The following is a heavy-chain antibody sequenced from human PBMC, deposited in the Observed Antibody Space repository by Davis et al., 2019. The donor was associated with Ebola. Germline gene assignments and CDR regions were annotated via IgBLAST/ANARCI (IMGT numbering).Heavy chain of an antibody. CDR1: GGSISDNY. J-gene: IGHJ4*02. CDR2: IDYSGST. V-gene: IGHV4-59*01. D-gene: IGHD1-26*01. Sequence: MPSETLSLTCTVSGGSISDNYWNWIRQPPGKGLEWIGYIDYSGSTNYNPSLKSRVTISRDTSKNQFSLKLRSVTAADTAVYYCARYSGSYDKLDYWGQGTLVTVSS. CDR3: ARYSGSYDKLDY.